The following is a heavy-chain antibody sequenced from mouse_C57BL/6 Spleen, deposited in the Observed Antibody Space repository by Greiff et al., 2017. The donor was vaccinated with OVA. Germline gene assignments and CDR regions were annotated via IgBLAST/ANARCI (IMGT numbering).Heavy chain of an antibody. Sequence: EVKLQQSGPELVKPGASVKISCKASGYTFTDYYMNWVKQSHGKSLEWIGDINPNNGGTSYNQKFKGKATLTVDKSSSTAYMELRSLTSEDSAVYYCASYDYDVAYWGQGTLVTVSA. V-gene: IGHV1-26*01. D-gene: IGHD2-4*01. CDR3: ASYDYDVAY. CDR2: INPNNGGT. CDR1: GYTFTDYY. J-gene: IGHJ3*01.